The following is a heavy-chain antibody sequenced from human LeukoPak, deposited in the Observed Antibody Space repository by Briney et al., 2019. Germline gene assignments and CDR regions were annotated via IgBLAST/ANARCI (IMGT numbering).Heavy chain of an antibody. CDR2: IYHSGST. CDR3: ARGIPTTVLPFFDY. Sequence: PSQTLSLTCTVSGGSISSGGYYWSWIRQPPGKGLEWIGYIYHSGSTCYNPSLKSRVTISVDRSKNQFSLKLSSVTAADTAVYYCARGIPTTVLPFFDYWGQGTLVTVSS. V-gene: IGHV4-30-2*01. D-gene: IGHD4-11*01. J-gene: IGHJ4*02. CDR1: GGSISSGGYY.